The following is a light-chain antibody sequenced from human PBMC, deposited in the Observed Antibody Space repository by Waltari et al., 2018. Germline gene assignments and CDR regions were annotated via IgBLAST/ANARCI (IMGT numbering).Light chain of an antibody. V-gene: IGLV2-23*02. J-gene: IGLJ2*01. CDR2: GVS. Sequence: QSTLTQPASVSGSPGQSITISCTGTSSDVGSYNLVSWLQQHPGKAPKLMIYGVSKRPSGVSTRFSGSKSGNTASLTISGLQAEDEADYHCCSYAGSFTVIFGGGTKLTVL. CDR1: SSDVGSYNL. CDR3: CSYAGSFTVI.